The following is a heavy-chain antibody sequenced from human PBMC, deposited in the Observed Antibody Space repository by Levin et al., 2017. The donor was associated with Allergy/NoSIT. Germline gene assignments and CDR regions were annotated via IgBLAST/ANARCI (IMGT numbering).Heavy chain of an antibody. J-gene: IGHJ4*02. CDR1: GFTFSTYW. V-gene: IGHV3-7*01. CDR2: IKEDGSEK. Sequence: GESLKISCAASGFTFSTYWMSWVRQAPGKGLEWVANIKEDGSEKYYADSVKGRFTISRDNAKNSVYLQMNSLRGEDTAVYYCARNCGGDCWAYWGQGALVTVSS. CDR3: ARNCGGDCWAY. D-gene: IGHD2-21*02.